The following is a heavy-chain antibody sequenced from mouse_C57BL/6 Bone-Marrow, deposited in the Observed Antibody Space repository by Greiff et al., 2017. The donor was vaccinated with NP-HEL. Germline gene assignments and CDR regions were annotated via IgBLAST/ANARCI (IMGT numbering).Heavy chain of an antibody. CDR2: IDPSDSYT. V-gene: IGHV1-69*01. CDR1: GYTFTSYW. Sequence: VQLQQPGAELVMPGASVKLSCKASGYTFTSYWMHWVKQRPGQGLEWIGEIDPSDSYTNYNQKFKGKSTLTVDTSSSTAYMQLSSLTSEDSAVYFCARGPNYYGSSPYYFDYWGQGTTLTVSS. J-gene: IGHJ2*01. D-gene: IGHD1-1*01. CDR3: ARGPNYYGSSPYYFDY.